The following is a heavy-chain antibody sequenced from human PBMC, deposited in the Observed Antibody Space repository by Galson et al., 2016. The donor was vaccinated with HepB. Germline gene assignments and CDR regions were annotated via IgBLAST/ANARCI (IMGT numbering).Heavy chain of an antibody. CDR2: VWYDGETK. J-gene: IGHJ6*02. CDR3: ARDQGGGYYTMDV. D-gene: IGHD3-10*01. Sequence: SLRLSCAASGFNFGIFGMHWVRQAPGKKLGLLAGVWYDGETKYYAESVKSRITISRDNADNTLYLQMHSLSVDDTAKYYCARDQGGGYYTMDVWGQGTTVTVSS. V-gene: IGHV3-33*01. CDR1: GFNFGIFG.